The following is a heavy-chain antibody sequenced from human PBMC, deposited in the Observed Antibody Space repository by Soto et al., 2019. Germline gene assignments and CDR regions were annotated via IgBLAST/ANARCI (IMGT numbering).Heavy chain of an antibody. J-gene: IGHJ4*02. CDR2: IFNSGTT. V-gene: IGHV4-31*02. Sequence: QVQLQESGPGLVKPSQTLSLTCSVSGASTVSHYHWTWIRQPPGTGLEWMGYIFNSGTTFYNPSLVSRHSISMDTPGNHFSLALRSVPAADTAVYYGALALGPTTGLDYWGQATLVTVSS. D-gene: IGHD1-26*01. CDR1: GASTVSHYH. CDR3: ALALGPTTGLDY.